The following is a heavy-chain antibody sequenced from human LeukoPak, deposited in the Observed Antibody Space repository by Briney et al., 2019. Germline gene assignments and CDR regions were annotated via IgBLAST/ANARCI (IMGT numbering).Heavy chain of an antibody. CDR1: GFTFSSYE. CDR3: ATLRPRQQLVVDH. CDR2: ISSSGSTK. Sequence: GGSLRLSCAASGFTFSSYEMNWVRQAPGKGLEWVSYISSSGSTKYYADSVKGRFTISRDNALNSLYLQMSSLRAEDTAVYYYATLRPRQQLVVDHWGQGTLVTVSS. V-gene: IGHV3-48*03. J-gene: IGHJ4*02. D-gene: IGHD6-13*01.